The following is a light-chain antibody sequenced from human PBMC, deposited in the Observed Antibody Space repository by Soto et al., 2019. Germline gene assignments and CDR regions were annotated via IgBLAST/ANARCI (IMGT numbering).Light chain of an antibody. CDR3: QQYNNWPRT. V-gene: IGKV3-15*01. CDR1: QSVSSN. Sequence: EIVMTQSPATLSVSPGERATLSCRASQSVSSNLAWYQQKPGQATRLLIYGASTRATGIPARFSGSGSGTEFALTISSLQSEDFAVYYCQQYNNWPRTFGQGTKVDSK. J-gene: IGKJ1*01. CDR2: GAS.